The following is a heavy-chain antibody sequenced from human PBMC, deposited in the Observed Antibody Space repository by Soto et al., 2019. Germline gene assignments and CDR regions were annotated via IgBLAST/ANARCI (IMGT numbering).Heavy chain of an antibody. Sequence: EVQLLESGGDLVQPGGSLRLSCAASGFTFSDYAMIWVRQAPGKGLEWVSTISSSGGSTYYADSVKGRFTISRDNSKNTVYLQMESLRAEDTALYYCAKAVAARPYQFGYWGQGTLVTVSS. CDR1: GFTFSDYA. CDR2: ISSSGGST. J-gene: IGHJ4*02. D-gene: IGHD6-6*01. V-gene: IGHV3-23*01. CDR3: AKAVAARPYQFGY.